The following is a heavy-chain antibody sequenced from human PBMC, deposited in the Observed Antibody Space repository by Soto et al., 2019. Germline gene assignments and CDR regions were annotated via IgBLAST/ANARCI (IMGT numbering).Heavy chain of an antibody. Sequence: GASVKVSCKASGGTFSSYTISWVRQAPGQGLEWMGRIIPILGIANYAQKFQGRVTITADKSTSTAYMELSSLRSEDTAVYYCARNFDGPDYYMDVWGKGTTVTVSS. V-gene: IGHV1-69*02. CDR2: IIPILGIA. J-gene: IGHJ6*03. D-gene: IGHD3-9*01. CDR1: GGTFSSYT. CDR3: ARNFDGPDYYMDV.